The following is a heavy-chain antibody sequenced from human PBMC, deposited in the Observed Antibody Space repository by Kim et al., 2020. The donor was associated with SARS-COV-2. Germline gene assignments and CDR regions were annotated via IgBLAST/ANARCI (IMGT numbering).Heavy chain of an antibody. Sequence: TYCVDAVKGRFTISRDNAKNSLYLQMSSLGADDTAVYYCARSPATGTTDYWGQGTLVIVSS. V-gene: IGHV3-7*03. CDR2: T. D-gene: IGHD1-1*01. J-gene: IGHJ4*02. CDR3: ARSPATGTTDY.